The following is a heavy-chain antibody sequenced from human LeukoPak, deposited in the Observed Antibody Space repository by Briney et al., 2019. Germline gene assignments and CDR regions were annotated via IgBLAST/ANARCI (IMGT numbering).Heavy chain of an antibody. D-gene: IGHD2-8*01. J-gene: IGHJ4*02. Sequence: GRSLRLSCAASGFTFSSYAMHWVRQAPGKGLEWVAVISYDGSNKYYADSVKGRFTISRDNSKNTLYLQMNSLRAEDTAVYYCAKDSRILRNGVCHTADYWGQGTLVTVSS. CDR1: GFTFSSYA. CDR3: AKDSRILRNGVCHTADY. V-gene: IGHV3-30*04. CDR2: ISYDGSNK.